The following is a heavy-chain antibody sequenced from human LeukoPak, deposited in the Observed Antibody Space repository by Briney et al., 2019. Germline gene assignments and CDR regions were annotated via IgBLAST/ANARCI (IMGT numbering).Heavy chain of an antibody. CDR2: INSDGSST. J-gene: IGHJ4*02. CDR1: GFTFSSYE. V-gene: IGHV3-74*01. Sequence: GGSLRLSCAASGFTFSSYEMNWVRQAPGKGLVWVSRINSDGSSTSYADSVKGRFTISRDNAKNTLYLQMNSLRAEDTAVYYCARGRYDYVWGSYRHFDYWGQGTLVTVSS. D-gene: IGHD3-16*02. CDR3: ARGRYDYVWGSYRHFDY.